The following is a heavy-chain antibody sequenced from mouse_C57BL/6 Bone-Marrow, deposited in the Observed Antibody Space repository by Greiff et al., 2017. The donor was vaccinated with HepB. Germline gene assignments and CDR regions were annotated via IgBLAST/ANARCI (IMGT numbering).Heavy chain of an antibody. CDR3: ARQGLRFYFDY. CDR1: GFTFSSYG. CDR2: ISSGGSYT. V-gene: IGHV5-6*01. J-gene: IGHJ2*01. Sequence: EVKLVESGGDLVKPGGSLKLSCAASGFTFSSYGMSWVRQTPDKRLEWVATISSGGSYTYYPDSVKGRFTISRDNAKNTLYLQMSRLKSEDTAMYYCARQGLRFYFDYWGQGTTLTVSS. D-gene: IGHD1-1*01.